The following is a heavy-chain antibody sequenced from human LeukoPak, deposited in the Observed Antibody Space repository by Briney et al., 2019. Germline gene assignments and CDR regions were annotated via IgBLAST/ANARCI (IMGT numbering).Heavy chain of an antibody. CDR3: ATARTEMATTYFDY. J-gene: IGHJ4*02. CDR2: INPNSGGT. V-gene: IGHV1-2*06. Sequence: RASVKVSCKASGYTFTGYYMHWVRQAPGQGLEWMGRINPNSGGTNYAQKFQGRVTVSRDTSINTAYMDLSRLRSDDTAVYYCATARTEMATTYFDYWGQGTLVTVSS. CDR1: GYTFTGYY. D-gene: IGHD5-24*01.